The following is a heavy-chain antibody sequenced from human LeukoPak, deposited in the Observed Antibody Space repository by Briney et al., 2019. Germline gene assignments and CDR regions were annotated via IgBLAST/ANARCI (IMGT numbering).Heavy chain of an antibody. J-gene: IGHJ4*02. V-gene: IGHV4-59*01. CDR3: ARRGVIGGPTFDY. D-gene: IGHD3-16*02. Sequence: PSATLSLTCNVSGGSISSYYWSWIRQPPGKGLEWIGYIYYSGSTNYNPSLKSRVTISVDTSKNQFSLKLSSVTAADTAVYYCARRGVIGGPTFDYWGQGTLVTVSS. CDR1: GGSISSYY. CDR2: IYYSGST.